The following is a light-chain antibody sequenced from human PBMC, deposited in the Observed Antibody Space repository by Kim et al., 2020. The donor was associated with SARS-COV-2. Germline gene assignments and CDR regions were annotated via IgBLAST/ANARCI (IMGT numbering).Light chain of an antibody. V-gene: IGKV3-11*01. CDR1: QRVGDF. CDR3: QRSSWPIT. J-gene: IGKJ5*01. CDR2: EAS. Sequence: SLSPGDGDTLSCRASQRVGDFLAWYQKRPGKAPRLLIYEASKRATGIPARFSGSGSGTDFTLTISTLESEDSAIYYGQRSSWPITFGQGTRLEIK.